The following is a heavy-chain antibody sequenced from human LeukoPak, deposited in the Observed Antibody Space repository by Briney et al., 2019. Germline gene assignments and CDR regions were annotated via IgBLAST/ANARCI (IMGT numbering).Heavy chain of an antibody. V-gene: IGHV4-34*01. CDR1: GGSFSGYY. D-gene: IGHD2-2*01. CDR3: ASDIVVVPAAYDAFDI. Sequence: PSETLSLTCAVYGGSFSGYYWSWIRQPPGKGLEWIGEINHSGSTNYNPSLKSRVTISVDTSKNQFSLKLSSVTAADTAVYYCASDIVVVPAAYDAFDIWGQGTMVTVSS. J-gene: IGHJ3*02. CDR2: INHSGST.